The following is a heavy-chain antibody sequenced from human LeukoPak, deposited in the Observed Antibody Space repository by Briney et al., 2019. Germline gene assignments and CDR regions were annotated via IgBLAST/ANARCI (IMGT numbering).Heavy chain of an antibody. V-gene: IGHV1-2*02. CDR2: INPNSGGT. Sequence: ASVKVSCKASGYTFTDYWMHWVRQAPGQGLEWMGWINPNSGGTKYAQKFQGRVTMTRDTSISTAYMELSRLRSDDTAVYYCARDRVVVPAAFDYWGQGTLVTVSS. CDR3: ARDRVVVPAAFDY. J-gene: IGHJ4*02. D-gene: IGHD2-2*01. CDR1: GYTFTDYW.